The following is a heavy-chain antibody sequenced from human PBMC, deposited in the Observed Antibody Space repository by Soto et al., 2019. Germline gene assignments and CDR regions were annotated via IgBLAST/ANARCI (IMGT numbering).Heavy chain of an antibody. D-gene: IGHD3-16*01. J-gene: IGHJ5*02. V-gene: IGHV3-30*18. CDR1: GFTFSSYG. Sequence: VGSLRLSCAASGFTFSSYGMHWVRQAPGKGLEWVAVISYDGSNKYYADSVKGRFTISRDNSKNTLYLQMNSLRAEDTAVYYCAKGGGEFDPWGQGTLVTVSS. CDR3: AKGGGEFDP. CDR2: ISYDGSNK.